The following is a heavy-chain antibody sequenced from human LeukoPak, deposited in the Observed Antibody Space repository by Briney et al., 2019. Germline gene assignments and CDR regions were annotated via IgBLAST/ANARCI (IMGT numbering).Heavy chain of an antibody. D-gene: IGHD3-16*02. CDR1: GFTFSGFW. Sequence: GGSLRLSCAVSGFTFSGFWMSWTRQAPGKGLEWVASINSDGSEGYYADVVKGRFTISRDNAENTLYLQMNSLRAEDTAVYYCARGTAGYHSSYFDYWGQGTLVTVSS. CDR3: ARGTAGYHSSYFDY. J-gene: IGHJ4*02. CDR2: INSDGSEG. V-gene: IGHV3-7*01.